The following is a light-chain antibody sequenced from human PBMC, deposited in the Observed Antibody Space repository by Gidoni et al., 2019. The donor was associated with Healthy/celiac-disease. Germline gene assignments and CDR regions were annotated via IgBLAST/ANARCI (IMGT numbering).Light chain of an antibody. V-gene: IGKV4-1*01. CDR1: QSVLYSSNNKNY. CDR3: QQSYSTPFT. CDR2: WAS. J-gene: IGKJ2*01. Sequence: DIVMTQSPDSLDVSLGERATINCKSSQSVLYSSNNKNYLAWYQQKPGQPPKLLIYWASTRESGVPDRFRGSGSGTDFTLTISSLQAEDVAVYYCQQSYSTPFTFGQGTKLEIK.